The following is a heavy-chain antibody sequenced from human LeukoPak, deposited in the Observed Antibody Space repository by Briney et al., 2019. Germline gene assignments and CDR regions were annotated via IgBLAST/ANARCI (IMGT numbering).Heavy chain of an antibody. V-gene: IGHV3-30*02. CDR1: GFTFSSYG. Sequence: GGSLRLSCAASGFTFSSYGMHWVRQAPGKGLEWVAVIWYDGSNKYYADSVKGRFTISRDNSKNTLYLQMNSLRAEDTAVYYCAKDLKRLWFGESPIDYWGQGTLVTVSS. CDR2: IWYDGSNK. J-gene: IGHJ4*02. CDR3: AKDLKRLWFGESPIDY. D-gene: IGHD3-10*01.